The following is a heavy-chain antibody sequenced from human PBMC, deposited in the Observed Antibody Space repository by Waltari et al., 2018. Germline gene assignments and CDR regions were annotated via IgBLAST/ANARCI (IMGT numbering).Heavy chain of an antibody. V-gene: IGHV4-39*07. Sequence: QLQLQESGPGLVKPSETLSLTCTVSGGSISSSSYYWGWVRQPPGKGLEWIGSIYYSGSNYYNPSFKSRVTISVDMSKNQFSLKLSSVTAADTAVYYGSRAGEYRVYWVQRTLVTVSS. J-gene: IGHJ4*02. CDR2: IYYSGSN. D-gene: IGHD4-17*01. CDR3: SRAGEYRVY. CDR1: GGSISSSSYY.